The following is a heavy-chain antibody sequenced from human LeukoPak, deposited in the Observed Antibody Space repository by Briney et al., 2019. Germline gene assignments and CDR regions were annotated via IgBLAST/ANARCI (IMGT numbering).Heavy chain of an antibody. CDR3: ARDPSRALERRPRNWFDP. D-gene: IGHD1-1*01. CDR2: INPSGGST. V-gene: IGHV1-46*01. J-gene: IGHJ5*02. Sequence: GASVKVSCKASGYTFTSYYMHWVRQAPGQGLEWMGIINPSGGSTSYAQKFQGRVTMTRDMSTSTVYMELSSLRSEDTAVYYCARDPSRALERRPRNWFDPWGQGTLVTVSS. CDR1: GYTFTSYY.